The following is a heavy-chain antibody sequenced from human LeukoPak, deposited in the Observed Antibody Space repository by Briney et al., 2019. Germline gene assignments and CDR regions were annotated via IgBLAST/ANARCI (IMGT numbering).Heavy chain of an antibody. D-gene: IGHD2-2*01. CDR2: IYYSGGT. J-gene: IGHJ5*02. CDR1: GGSISSGGYY. Sequence: SQTLSLTCTVSGGSISSGGYYWSWIRQHPGKGLEWIGYIYYSGGTYYNPSLKSRVTISVDTSKNQFSLKLSSVTAADTAVYYCARARCSSTSCYRVAGSWFDPWGQGTLVTVSS. CDR3: ARARCSSTSCYRVAGSWFDP. V-gene: IGHV4-31*03.